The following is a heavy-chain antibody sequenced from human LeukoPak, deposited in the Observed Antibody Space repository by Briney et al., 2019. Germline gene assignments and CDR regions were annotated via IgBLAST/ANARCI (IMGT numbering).Heavy chain of an antibody. CDR3: ARDSVYSGSSLDY. CDR1: GGSISSSSYY. CDR2: IYYSGST. D-gene: IGHD1-26*01. Sequence: SETLSLTCTVSGGSISSSSYYWDWIRQPPGKGLEWIGSIYYSGSTYYNPSLKSRVTISVDTSKNQFSLKLSSVTAADTAVYYCARDSVYSGSSLDYWGQGALVTVSS. J-gene: IGHJ4*02. V-gene: IGHV4-39*07.